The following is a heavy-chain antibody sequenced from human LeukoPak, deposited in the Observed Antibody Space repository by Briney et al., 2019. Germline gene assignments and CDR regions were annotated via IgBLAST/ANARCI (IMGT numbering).Heavy chain of an antibody. CDR2: ISAYNGNT. D-gene: IGHD3-22*01. CDR3: ARDSPYYYDSNGMDV. J-gene: IGHJ6*02. V-gene: IGHV1-18*01. CDR1: GYTFTSYG. Sequence: ASVKVSCKASGYTFTSYGISWVRQAPGQGLEWMGWISAYNGNTNYAQKLQGRVTMTTDTSTSTAYMELRSLRSDDTAVYYCARDSPYYYDSNGMDVWGQGTMVTVSS.